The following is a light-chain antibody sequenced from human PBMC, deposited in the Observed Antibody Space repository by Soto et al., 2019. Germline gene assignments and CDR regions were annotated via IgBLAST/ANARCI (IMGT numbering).Light chain of an antibody. CDR2: WAS. Sequence: DIVMTQSPDSLVVSLGERATINCRSSQNILNSPDKRNYLAWYQQKSGQPPKLLIYWASTRESGVHVRFSGSWSGTDFTLTISSLQAEHVAVYYCLQYYSAPQITFGAGTKVEIK. V-gene: IGKV4-1*01. CDR1: QNILNSPDKRNY. J-gene: IGKJ4*01. CDR3: LQYYSAPQIT.